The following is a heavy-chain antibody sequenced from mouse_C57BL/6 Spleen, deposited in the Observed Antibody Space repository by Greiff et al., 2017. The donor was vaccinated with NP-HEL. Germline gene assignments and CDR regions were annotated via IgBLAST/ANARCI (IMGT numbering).Heavy chain of an antibody. CDR2: IDPENGDT. CDR1: GFNIKDDY. J-gene: IGHJ3*01. CDR3: TTGPYCNPAWFAY. V-gene: IGHV14-4*01. D-gene: IGHD2-1*01. Sequence: EVQLQQSGAELVRPGASVKLSCTASGFNIKDDYMHWVKQRPEQGLEWIGWIDPENGDTEYASKFQGKATITADTSSNTAYLQLSSLTSEDTAVYYCTTGPYCNPAWFAYWGQGTLVTVSA.